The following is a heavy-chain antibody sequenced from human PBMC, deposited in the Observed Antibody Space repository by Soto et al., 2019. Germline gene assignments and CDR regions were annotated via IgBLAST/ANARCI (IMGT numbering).Heavy chain of an antibody. CDR2: ISGVGDYI. CDR1: GFTFSYYP. CDR3: AREGVHNYTEYYFDY. D-gene: IGHD3-10*01. J-gene: IGHJ4*02. Sequence: PGGSLRLSCAASGFTFSYYPLHWVRRAPGKGLEWVSSISGVGDYIRHADSVKGRFAISRDNAKTSLYLQMNSLTAEDAAVYYCAREGVHNYTEYYFDYWGQGTLVTVSS. V-gene: IGHV3-21*06.